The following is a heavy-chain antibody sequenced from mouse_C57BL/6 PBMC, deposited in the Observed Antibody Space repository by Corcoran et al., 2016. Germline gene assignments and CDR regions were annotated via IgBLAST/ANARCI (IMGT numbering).Heavy chain of an antibody. V-gene: IGHV1-22*01. D-gene: IGHD4-1*01. Sequence: EAQLKQSGSELVKLGASVKMSCTASGYTFTDYNMHWVKQSHGKSLEWIGYINPNNGGTNYNQKFKGKATLIVNNYSSTAYMELRSLTSEDSAVYYCAKSITGNFDYWGQGTTLTVSS. CDR3: AKSITGNFDY. CDR1: GYTFTDYN. CDR2: INPNNGGT. J-gene: IGHJ2*01.